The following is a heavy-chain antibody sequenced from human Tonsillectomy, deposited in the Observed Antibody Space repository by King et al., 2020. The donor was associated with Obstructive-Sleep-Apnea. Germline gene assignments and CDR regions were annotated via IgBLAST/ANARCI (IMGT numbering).Heavy chain of an antibody. CDR3: ARPEGYYFGSGSYYY. CDR1: GFTFSRYA. V-gene: IGHV3-64*07. CDR2: ITSNGGRT. Sequence: VQLVESGGGLVQPGGSLRLSCAASGFTFSRYAMHWVRQAPGKGLEYVSAITSNGGRTYYADSVKGRITISRDNSKNTLYLRMGSLRAEDMAVYYCARPEGYYFGSGSYYYWGRGTLVTVSS. D-gene: IGHD3-10*01. J-gene: IGHJ4*02.